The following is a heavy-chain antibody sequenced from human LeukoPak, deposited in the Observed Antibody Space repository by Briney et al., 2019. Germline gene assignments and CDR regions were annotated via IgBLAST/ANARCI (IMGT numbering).Heavy chain of an antibody. Sequence: SETLSLTCTVSGGSISNYYWSWIRQPAGKGLEWIGYIYTSGSTNYNPSLTRRVTTSVDTSKNQVSLGPSSVTSAATAVYSCARQYSSSSFFDYWGQGTLVTVSS. CDR1: GGSISNYY. J-gene: IGHJ4*02. D-gene: IGHD6-6*01. CDR3: ARQYSSSSFFDY. V-gene: IGHV4-4*09. CDR2: IYTSGST.